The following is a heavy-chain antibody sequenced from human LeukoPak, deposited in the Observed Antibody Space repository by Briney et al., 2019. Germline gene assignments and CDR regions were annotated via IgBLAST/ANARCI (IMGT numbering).Heavy chain of an antibody. D-gene: IGHD2-2*01. V-gene: IGHV1-8*03. CDR1: GYTFSSYD. J-gene: IGHJ6*03. CDR2: MNPTSGDT. Sequence: GASAKVSCKASGYTFSSYDINWVRQATGQGLEWMGWMNPTSGDTGYTQKFQGRVTFTRNTSISTAYMELSSLRSEDTAVYYCARGLSTRSGFYYHYFYYMDVWGKGTTVTVSS. CDR3: ARGLSTRSGFYYHYFYYMDV.